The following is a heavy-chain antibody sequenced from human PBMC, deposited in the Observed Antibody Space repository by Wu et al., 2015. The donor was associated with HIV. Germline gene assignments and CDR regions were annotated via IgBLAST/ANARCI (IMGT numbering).Heavy chain of an antibody. CDR3: ARDPRRDYYYGMDV. Sequence: QVHLVQSGAGVKMPGASVRVSCEASGYSFSLYYMHWVRQAPGQGLEWMGLIDPVTGRTNYAQKFQGRVTITADESTSTAYMELSSLRSEDTAVYYCARDPRRDYYYGMDVWGQGTTVTVSS. CDR2: IDPVTGRT. J-gene: IGHJ6*02. CDR1: GYSFSLYY. V-gene: IGHV1-46*01.